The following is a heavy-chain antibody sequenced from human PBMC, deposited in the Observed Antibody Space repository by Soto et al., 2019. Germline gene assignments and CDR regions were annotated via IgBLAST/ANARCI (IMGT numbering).Heavy chain of an antibody. D-gene: IGHD1-26*01. CDR3: ARGGANSGSYPCDY. CDR2: TRNKANSYTT. J-gene: IGHJ4*02. CDR1: GFTFSDHY. V-gene: IGHV3-72*01. Sequence: EVQLVESGGGLVQPGGSLRLSCAASGFTFSDHYMDWVRQAPGKGLEWVGRTRNKANSYTTEYAASVKGRFTISRDDSKNSLYLQMNSLKTEDTAVYYCARGGANSGSYPCDYWGQGTLVTVSS.